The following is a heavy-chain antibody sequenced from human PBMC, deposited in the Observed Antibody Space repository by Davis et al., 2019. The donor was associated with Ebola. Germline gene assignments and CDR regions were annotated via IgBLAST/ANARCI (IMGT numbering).Heavy chain of an antibody. Sequence: SVKVSCKASGYTFTSYGISWVRQAPGQGLEWMGGIIPVFRTANYAQTFQGRVTITADESTRTAYMELNGLRSEDTAVYYCAHLGPQRYCSGGGCHGYLDYWGQGTLVTVSS. CDR2: IIPVFRTA. CDR1: GYTFTSYG. V-gene: IGHV1-69*13. CDR3: AHLGPQRYCSGGGCHGYLDY. J-gene: IGHJ4*02. D-gene: IGHD2-15*01.